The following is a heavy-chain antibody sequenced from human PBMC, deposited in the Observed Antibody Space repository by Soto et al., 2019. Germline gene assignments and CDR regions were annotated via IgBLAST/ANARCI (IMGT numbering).Heavy chain of an antibody. CDR1: GFTFSSYE. CDR2: ISSSGSTI. V-gene: IGHV3-48*03. J-gene: IGHJ3*02. D-gene: IGHD3-22*01. Sequence: LGGSLRLSCAASGFTFSSYEMNWVRQAPGKGLEWVSYISSSGSTIYYADSVKGRFTISRDNAKNSLYLQMNSLRAEDTAVYYCATYYYDSSGYYHDAFDIWGQGTMVTVSS. CDR3: ATYYYDSSGYYHDAFDI.